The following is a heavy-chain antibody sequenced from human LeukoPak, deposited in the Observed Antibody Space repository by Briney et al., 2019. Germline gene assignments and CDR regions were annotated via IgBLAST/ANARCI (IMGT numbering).Heavy chain of an antibody. CDR2: INHSGTT. Sequence: SETLSLTCAVYGASFSDYYCSWIRQPPGKGLEWIGEINHSGTTNYNPSLKSRVTISVDTSKNQFSLKLSSVTAADTAVYYCARENTYCSSTSCYDNYYYMDVWGKGTTVTISS. D-gene: IGHD2-2*01. V-gene: IGHV4-34*01. CDR1: GASFSDYY. J-gene: IGHJ6*03. CDR3: ARENTYCSSTSCYDNYYYMDV.